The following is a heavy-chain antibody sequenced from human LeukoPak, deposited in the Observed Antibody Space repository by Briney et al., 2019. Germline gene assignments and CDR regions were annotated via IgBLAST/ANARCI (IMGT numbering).Heavy chain of an antibody. CDR1: GGSIISSNHY. V-gene: IGHV4-39*01. J-gene: IGHJ4*02. Sequence: PSEALSLTCTVSGGSIISSNHYWGWTRQPPGKGLEWFGSISYSGGTAYNPSLRSRVTISVDTSKNQFSLKLSSVTAADTAVYYCARQFGPAAIRRTPKYYFDYWGKGTLVTVSS. CDR3: ARQFGPAAIRRTPKYYFDY. D-gene: IGHD2-2*01. CDR2: ISYSGGT.